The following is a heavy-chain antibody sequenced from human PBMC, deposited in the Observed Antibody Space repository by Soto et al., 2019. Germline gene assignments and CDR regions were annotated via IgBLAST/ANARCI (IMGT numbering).Heavy chain of an antibody. CDR1: GGTFSSYT. J-gene: IGHJ4*02. V-gene: IGHV1-69*02. CDR2: IIPILGIA. CDR3: ARHPDYGDYYFDY. Sequence: QVQLVQSGAEVKKPGSSVKVSCKASGGTFSSYTISWVRQAPGQGLEWMGRIIPILGIANYAQKFQGRVTITADKSTSPAYMELSSLRSEDTAVYYCARHPDYGDYYFDYWGQGTLVTVSS. D-gene: IGHD4-17*01.